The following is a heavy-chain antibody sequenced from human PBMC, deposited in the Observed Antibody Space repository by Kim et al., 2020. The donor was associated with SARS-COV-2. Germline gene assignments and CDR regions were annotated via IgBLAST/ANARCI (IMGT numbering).Heavy chain of an antibody. V-gene: IGHV3-23*01. J-gene: IGHJ4*02. CDR3: AKGGYNFGFDY. CDR2: T. Sequence: TCCADSVKGRFTISRDNSKNTLDLQMNSLRAEDTAVYYCAKGGYNFGFDYWGQGTLVTVSS. D-gene: IGHD5-18*01.